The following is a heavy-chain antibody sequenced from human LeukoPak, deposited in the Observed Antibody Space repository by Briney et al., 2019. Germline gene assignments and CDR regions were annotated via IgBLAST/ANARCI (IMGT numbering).Heavy chain of an antibody. J-gene: IGHJ4*02. Sequence: GGSLRLSCAASGFTFSSYSMNWVRQAPGKGLEWVSSMSSTGTSMYYADSVKGRFTISRDNAKNSVYLQMNSLRAEDTAMYYCARTSRDGDNWKYFDYWGQGTLVTVSS. D-gene: IGHD5-24*01. CDR3: ARTSRDGDNWKYFDY. CDR2: MSSTGTSM. V-gene: IGHV3-21*01. CDR1: GFTFSSYS.